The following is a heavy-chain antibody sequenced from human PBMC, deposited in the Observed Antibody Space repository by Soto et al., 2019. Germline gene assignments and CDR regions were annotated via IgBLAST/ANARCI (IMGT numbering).Heavy chain of an antibody. CDR1: GYTFINYY. CDR2: ISPKSGGS. Sequence: GPSVKVSCKASGYTFINYYMHWVRQAPGQGFEWMGRISPKSGGSNYAQKFQGRVSMTWDTSLKTAYLELSSLMSEDTAVYYCARGQRFSDSFDPWGQGTLVTVSS. J-gene: IGHJ5*02. D-gene: IGHD3-3*01. V-gene: IGHV1-2*02. CDR3: ARGQRFSDSFDP.